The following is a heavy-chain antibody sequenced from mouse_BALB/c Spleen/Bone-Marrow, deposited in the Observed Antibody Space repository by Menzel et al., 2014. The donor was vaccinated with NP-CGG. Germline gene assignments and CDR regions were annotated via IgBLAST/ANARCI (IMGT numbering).Heavy chain of an antibody. V-gene: IGHV14-1*02. CDR1: GFNIKDYY. J-gene: IGHJ3*01. CDR3: AGGNYRFAY. Sequence: EVQLQQSGAEFVRPGALVKLSCKASGFNIKDYYMHWVKQRPEQGLEWIGWIDPENGNTIYDPKFQGEASITADTSSNTAYLQLSSLTSEDTAVYYCAGGNYRFAYWGQGTLVTVSA. CDR2: IDPENGNT. D-gene: IGHD2-1*01.